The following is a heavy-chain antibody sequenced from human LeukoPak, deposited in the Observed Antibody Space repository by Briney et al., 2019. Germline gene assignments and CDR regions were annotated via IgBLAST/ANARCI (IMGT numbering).Heavy chain of an antibody. J-gene: IGHJ4*02. CDR1: GFTFSSYE. CDR3: ARFRAATTRFDY. Sequence: GGSLRLSCAASGFTFSSYEMNWVRQAPGKGLEWVSYISSSGSTIYYADSVKGRFTISRDNAKNSLYLQMNSLRPEDTAVYYCARFRAATTRFDYWGQGTLVTVSS. V-gene: IGHV3-48*03. CDR2: ISSSGSTI. D-gene: IGHD1/OR15-1a*01.